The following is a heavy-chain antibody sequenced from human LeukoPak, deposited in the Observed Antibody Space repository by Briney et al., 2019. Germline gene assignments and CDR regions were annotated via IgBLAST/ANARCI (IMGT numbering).Heavy chain of an antibody. V-gene: IGHV3-21*01. D-gene: IGHD2-2*01. J-gene: IGHJ3*02. Sequence: GGSLRLSCAASGFTFSSYSVNWVRQAPGKGLEWVSSISSSSSYIYYADSVKGRFTISRDNAKNSLYLQMNSLRAEDTAVYYCARSRGVPAAPGAFDIWGQGTMVTVSS. CDR1: GFTFSSYS. CDR3: ARSRGVPAAPGAFDI. CDR2: ISSSSSYI.